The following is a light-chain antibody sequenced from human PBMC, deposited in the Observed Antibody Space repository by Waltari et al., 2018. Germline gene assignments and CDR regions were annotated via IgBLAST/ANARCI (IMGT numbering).Light chain of an antibody. J-gene: IGLJ2*01. CDR3: SSITTSNTLEVL. CDR1: SSDVGGYNF. Sequence: QSALTQPASVSGSPGQSITISCTGSSSDVGGYNFVSWYQQYPGKAPKPMIYEVSNRPSGVSSRFSGSKSGNTASLTISGLQAEDEADYYCSSITTSNTLEVLFGGGTKLTVL. CDR2: EVS. V-gene: IGLV2-14*01.